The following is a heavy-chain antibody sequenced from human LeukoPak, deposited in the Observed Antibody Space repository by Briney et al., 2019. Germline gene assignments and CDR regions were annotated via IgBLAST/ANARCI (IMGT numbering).Heavy chain of an antibody. CDR2: IEWDDDK. CDR3: ARREGGDYSDAFDI. J-gene: IGHJ3*02. CDR1: GFSLSTSGMC. V-gene: IGHV2-70*11. D-gene: IGHD2-21*02. Sequence: SGPALVKPTDALTLTCTFSGFSLSTSGMCVSWIRQPPGKALEWLARIEWDDDKYYSTSLKSRLTISKDTSKNQVVLRMTNMDPVDTATYYCARREGGDYSDAFDIWGQGTMVTVSS.